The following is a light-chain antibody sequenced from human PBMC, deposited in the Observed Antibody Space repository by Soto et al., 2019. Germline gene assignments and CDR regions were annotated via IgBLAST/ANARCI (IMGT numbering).Light chain of an antibody. V-gene: IGKV1-5*01. CDR3: QQYNSYPFT. Sequence: DIQMTQSPSTLSASVGDRVTITCRASQSVSSWLAWYQQKPGKAPKLLIYDASSLESGVQSRFSGSGSGTEFTLTIRSLQPDDFATYYCQQYNSYPFTFGQGTKVDIK. J-gene: IGKJ1*01. CDR2: DAS. CDR1: QSVSSW.